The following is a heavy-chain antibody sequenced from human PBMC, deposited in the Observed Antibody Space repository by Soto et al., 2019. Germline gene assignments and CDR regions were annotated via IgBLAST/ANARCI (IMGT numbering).Heavy chain of an antibody. V-gene: IGHV3-53*01. CDR1: GFTVSSNY. CDR3: ARESITIFGVVNPYMDV. Sequence: PGGSLRLSCAASGFTVSSNYMSWVRQAPGKGLEWVSVIYSGGSTYYADSEKGRFTISRDNSKNTLYLQMNSLRAEDTAVYYCARESITIFGVVNPYMDVWGQGTTVTVSS. J-gene: IGHJ6*02. D-gene: IGHD3-3*01. CDR2: IYSGGST.